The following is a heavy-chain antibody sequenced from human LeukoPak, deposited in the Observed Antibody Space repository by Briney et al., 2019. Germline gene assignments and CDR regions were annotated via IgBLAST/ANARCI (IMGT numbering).Heavy chain of an antibody. CDR2: INPNSGGT. V-gene: IGHV1-2*02. Sequence: ASVKVSCKASGYTFTSYYMHWVRQAPGQGLEWMGWINPNSGGTNYAQKFQGRVTMTRDTSISTAYMELSRLRSDDTAVYYCARDRPADSGSDRWGQGTLVTVSS. CDR3: ARDRPADSGSDR. D-gene: IGHD1-26*01. J-gene: IGHJ4*02. CDR1: GYTFTSYY.